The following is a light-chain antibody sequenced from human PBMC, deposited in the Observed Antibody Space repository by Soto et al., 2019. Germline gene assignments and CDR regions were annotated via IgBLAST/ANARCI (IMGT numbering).Light chain of an antibody. J-gene: IGLJ1*01. CDR3: FSYTSSTAYV. CDR1: SSDVGGYKY. V-gene: IGLV2-14*01. Sequence: QSALTQPASVSGSPVQSITISCTGTSSDVGGYKYVSWYQLHPGKAPKLMIYEVSNRPSGISNRFSASKSGNTASLTISGLQAEDEADYYCFSYTSSTAYVFGTGTKVTVL. CDR2: EVS.